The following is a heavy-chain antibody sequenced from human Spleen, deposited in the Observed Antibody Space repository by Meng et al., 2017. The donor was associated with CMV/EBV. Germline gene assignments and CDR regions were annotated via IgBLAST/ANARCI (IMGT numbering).Heavy chain of an antibody. CDR1: GYTFTSYG. CDR2: ISAYNGNT. V-gene: IGHV1-18*01. Sequence: ASVKVSCKASGYTFTSYGISWVRQAPGQGLEWMGWISAYNGNTNYAQKLQGRVTMTTDTSTSTAYMELRSLRSDDTAVYYCAKDHEVMLTFGGVIGFGPPPNAPDYWGRGTLVTVSS. CDR3: AKDHEVMLTFGGVIGFGPPPNAPDY. D-gene: IGHD3-16*02. J-gene: IGHJ4*02.